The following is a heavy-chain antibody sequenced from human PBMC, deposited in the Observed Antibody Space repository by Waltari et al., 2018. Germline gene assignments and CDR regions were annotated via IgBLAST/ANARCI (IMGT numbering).Heavy chain of an antibody. Sequence: QVQLQESGPGLVRPSQTLSLTCTVSGASTRSANFCGPGVRRPAGKGLEWIGRSFPSGATDPNPHLKSRVTISVDTSNQFSLKLSSVPAADTAVYYCASSPWADKPAGLDVWGQGTTVTVSS. V-gene: IGHV4-61*02. CDR1: GASTRSAN. J-gene: IGHJ6*02. CDR2: SFPSGAT. CDR3: ASSPWADKPAGLDV.